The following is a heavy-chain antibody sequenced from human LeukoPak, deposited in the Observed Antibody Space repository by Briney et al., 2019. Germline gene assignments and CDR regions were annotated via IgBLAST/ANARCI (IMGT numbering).Heavy chain of an antibody. CDR3: ARILLWFGELLHMVV. Sequence: SQTLSLTCTVSGGSISSGSYYWSWIRQPAGKGLEWIGRIYTSGSTNYNPSLKSRVTISVDTSKNQFSLKLSSVTAADTAVYYCARILLWFGELLHMVVWGKGTTVTVSS. CDR2: IYTSGST. CDR1: GGSISSGSYY. V-gene: IGHV4-61*02. D-gene: IGHD3-10*01. J-gene: IGHJ6*03.